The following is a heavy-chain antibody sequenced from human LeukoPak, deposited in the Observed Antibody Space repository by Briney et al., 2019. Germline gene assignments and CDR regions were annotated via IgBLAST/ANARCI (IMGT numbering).Heavy chain of an antibody. CDR1: GFTFSSYS. J-gene: IGHJ4*02. CDR3: ATVSQRMSARNPLDY. D-gene: IGHD6-6*01. Sequence: GGSLRLSCVASGFTFSSYSMNWVRQAPGKGLEWVSYISSSSSTIYYADSVKGRFTISRDNAENSLYLHMSSLRAEDTAIYYCATVSQRMSARNPLDYWGQGTLVTVSS. V-gene: IGHV3-48*04. CDR2: ISSSSSTI.